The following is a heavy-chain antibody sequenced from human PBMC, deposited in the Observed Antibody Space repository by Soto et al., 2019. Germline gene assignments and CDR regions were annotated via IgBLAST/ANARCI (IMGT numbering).Heavy chain of an antibody. V-gene: IGHV3-11*01. D-gene: IGHD6-13*01. CDR2: ISSSGSTI. Sequence: QVQLVESGGGLVKPGGSLRLSCAASGFTFSDYYMSWIRQAPGKGLEWVSYISSSGSTIYYADSVKGRFTISRDNAKNSLYLQMNSLRAEDTAVYYCSGGSSSSWYGCDGPDLVDYWGQGTLVTVSS. J-gene: IGHJ4*02. CDR1: GFTFSDYY. CDR3: SGGSSSSWYGCDGPDLVDY.